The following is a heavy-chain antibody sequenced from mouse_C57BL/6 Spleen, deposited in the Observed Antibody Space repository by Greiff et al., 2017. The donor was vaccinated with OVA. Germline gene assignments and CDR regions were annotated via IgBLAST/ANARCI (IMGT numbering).Heavy chain of an antibody. CDR2: IYPGDGDT. CDR3: ARGNYYGSSYHWYFAV. D-gene: IGHD1-1*01. J-gene: IGHJ1*03. V-gene: IGHV1-80*01. CDR1: GYAFSTYW. Sequence: QVQLKESGAELVKPGASVKISCKASGYAFSTYWMNWVKQRPGKGLEWIGQIYPGDGDTNYNGKFKDKATLTADKSSSTAYMQLSSLTSEDSAVFFCARGNYYGSSYHWYFAVWGTGTTVTVSS.